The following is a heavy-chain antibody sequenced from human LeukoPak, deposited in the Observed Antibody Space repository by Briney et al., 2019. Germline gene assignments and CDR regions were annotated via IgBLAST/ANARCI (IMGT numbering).Heavy chain of an antibody. CDR3: ARDRPGGYSYDGVELDAFDI. D-gene: IGHD5-18*01. CDR1: GYTFTSYD. Sequence: ASVKVSCKASGYTFTSYDINWVRQATGQGLEWMGWMNPNSGNTGYAQKFQGRVTMTRNTSISTAYMELSSLRSEDTAVYYCARDRPGGYSYDGVELDAFDIWGQGTMVTVSS. CDR2: MNPNSGNT. J-gene: IGHJ3*02. V-gene: IGHV1-8*01.